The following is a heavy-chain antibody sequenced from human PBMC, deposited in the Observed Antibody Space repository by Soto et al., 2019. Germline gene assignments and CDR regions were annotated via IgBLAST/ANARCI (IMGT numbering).Heavy chain of an antibody. CDR1: GFAFSSYG. Sequence: QAQLVESGGGVVQPGRSLRLSCAASGFAFSSYGMHWVRQAPGTGLEWVAVISYDGSLQHYADSVKGRFTISRDNSKNKVLLQMSSLRAEDTSVYYCVSDRGCGHASVPYSWGQGTLVSVSS. V-gene: IGHV3-30*03. CDR2: ISYDGSLQ. D-gene: IGHD3-10*01. J-gene: IGHJ4*02. CDR3: VSDRGCGHASVPYS.